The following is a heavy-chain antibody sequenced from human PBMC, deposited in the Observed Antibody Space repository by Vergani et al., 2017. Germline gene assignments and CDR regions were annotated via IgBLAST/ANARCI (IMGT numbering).Heavy chain of an antibody. D-gene: IGHD6-6*01. V-gene: IGHV4-59*01. CDR2: IYYSGST. J-gene: IGHJ5*02. CDR1: GGSISSYY. Sequence: QVQLQESGPGLVKPSETLSLTCTVSGGSISSYYWSWIRQPPGQGLEWIGYIYYSGSTNYNPSLKSRVTISVDTSKNQFSLKLSSVTAADTAVYYCARLGESSSENWFDPWGQGTLVTVSS. CDR3: ARLGESSSENWFDP.